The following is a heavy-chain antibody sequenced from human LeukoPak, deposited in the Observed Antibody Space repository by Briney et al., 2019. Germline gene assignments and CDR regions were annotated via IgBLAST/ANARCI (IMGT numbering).Heavy chain of an antibody. CDR1: GGSFSGYY. J-gene: IGHJ4*02. V-gene: IGHV4-34*01. CDR3: ARGPTMIVVVSPRGFDY. D-gene: IGHD3-22*01. CDR2: INHSGST. Sequence: SETLSLTCAVYGGSFSGYYWSWIRQPPGKGLEWIGEINHSGSTKYNPSLKSRVTISVDTSKNQFSLKLSSVTAADTAVYYCARGPTMIVVVSPRGFDYWGQGTLVTVSS.